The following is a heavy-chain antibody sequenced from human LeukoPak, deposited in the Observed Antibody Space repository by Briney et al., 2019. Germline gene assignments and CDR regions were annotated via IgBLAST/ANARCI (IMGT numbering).Heavy chain of an antibody. CDR1: GGSISSYY. J-gene: IGHJ5*02. CDR3: ARHPYDFWSGYYRINWFDP. CDR2: IYTSGST. V-gene: IGHV4-4*07. Sequence: PSETLSLTCTVSGGSISSYYWSWIRQPAGKGLEWIGRIYTSGSTNYNPSLKSRVTMSVDTSKNQFSLKLSSVTAADTAVYYCARHPYDFWSGYYRINWFDPWGQGTLVTVSS. D-gene: IGHD3-3*01.